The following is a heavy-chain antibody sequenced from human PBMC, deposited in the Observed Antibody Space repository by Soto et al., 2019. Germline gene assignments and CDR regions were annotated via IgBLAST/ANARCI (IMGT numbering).Heavy chain of an antibody. D-gene: IGHD3-10*01. Sequence: GGSLRLSCAASGFTFSRDWMHWVRQAPGKGLVWVSRINSDGSSTSYADSVKGRFTISRDNAKNTLYLHMNSLRAEDTAVYYCAREYYYGSGSYMDVWGQGTTVTVSS. CDR1: GFTFSRDW. CDR3: AREYYYGSGSYMDV. J-gene: IGHJ6*02. V-gene: IGHV3-74*01. CDR2: INSDGSST.